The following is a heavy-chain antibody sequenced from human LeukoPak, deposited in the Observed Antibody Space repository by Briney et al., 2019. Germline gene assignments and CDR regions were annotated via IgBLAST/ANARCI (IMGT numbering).Heavy chain of an antibody. Sequence: SETMSLTCTVSGRSISSDYWSWIRQPPGKGLEWIGYIYYSGSTNYNPSLKSRVTISVDTSKNQFSLKLSSVTAADTAVYYCARRLYYYDSTSDYWGQGTLVTVSS. J-gene: IGHJ4*02. CDR2: IYYSGST. V-gene: IGHV4-59*01. D-gene: IGHD3-22*01. CDR3: ARRLYYYDSTSDY. CDR1: GRSISSDY.